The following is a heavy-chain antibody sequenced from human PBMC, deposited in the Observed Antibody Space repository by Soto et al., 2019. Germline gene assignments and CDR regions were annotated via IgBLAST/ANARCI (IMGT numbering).Heavy chain of an antibody. V-gene: IGHV3-23*01. J-gene: IGHJ4*02. Sequence: EVQLLESGGGLVQPGGSLRLSCAASGFTFSSYAMSWVRQAPGKGLEWVSAISGSGGSTYYADSVKGRFTISRDNSKNTLYLQMNSLRAEDTAVYYCAKPGPLGYCSSTSCSYYFDYWGQGTLVTVSS. CDR1: GFTFSSYA. CDR2: ISGSGGST. CDR3: AKPGPLGYCSSTSCSYYFDY. D-gene: IGHD2-2*01.